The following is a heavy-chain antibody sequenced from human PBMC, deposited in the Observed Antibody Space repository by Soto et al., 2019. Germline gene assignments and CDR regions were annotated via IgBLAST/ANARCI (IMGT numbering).Heavy chain of an antibody. J-gene: IGHJ2*01. D-gene: IGHD4-17*01. CDR2: INPGNGNT. CDR3: ASGASSVTPFYFVL. CDR1: GYTFTSYA. V-gene: IGHV1-3*01. Sequence: QVQVVQSGAEVKKPGASVKVSCKASGYTFTSYAMHWVRQAPGQRLEWMGWINPGNGNTKNSQKFQGRAPITRDTFASTAYRELSSLRSEDTVVYYCASGASSVTPFYFVLWGRGPRVTVS.